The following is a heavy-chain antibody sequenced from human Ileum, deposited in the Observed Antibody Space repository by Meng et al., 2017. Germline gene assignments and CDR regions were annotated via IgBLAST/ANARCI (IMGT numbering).Heavy chain of an antibody. CDR1: GGTFYSYT. CDR2: IIPVLGIA. CDR3: ASESPNSSGAHED. D-gene: IGHD3-22*01. J-gene: IGHJ4*02. V-gene: IGHV1-69*02. Sequence: QVQLVQSGAEVKKPGSSVKVSCKASGGTFYSYTISWVRQAPGQGLEWMGRIIPVLGIAKHAQKFQGRVTIIADKSTSTSHMELSSLRSEDTGVYYCASESPNSSGAHEDWGQGTLVTVSS.